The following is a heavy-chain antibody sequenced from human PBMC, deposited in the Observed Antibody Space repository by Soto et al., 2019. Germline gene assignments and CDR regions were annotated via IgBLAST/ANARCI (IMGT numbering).Heavy chain of an antibody. D-gene: IGHD2-15*01. CDR2: IWRDGGNE. Sequence: GGSLRLSCAASGFTFSDHAMHWVRQAPGKGLEWVAVIWRDGGNEYYTEAVKGRFTISRDKNTLYLQMNSLRVEDTAVHYCARDPAETALMWYFDYWGQGALVTVSS. CDR1: GFTFSDHA. J-gene: IGHJ4*02. CDR3: ARDPAETALMWYFDY. V-gene: IGHV3-33*01.